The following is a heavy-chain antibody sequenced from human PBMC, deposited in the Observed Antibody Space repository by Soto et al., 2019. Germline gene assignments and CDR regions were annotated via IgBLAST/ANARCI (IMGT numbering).Heavy chain of an antibody. CDR1: GFTFSSYA. Sequence: GGSLRLSCAASGFTFSSYAMSWVRQAPGKGLEWVSAISGSGGSTYYADSVKGRFTISRDNSKNTLYLQMNSLRAEDTAVYYCAKVINPRGRFGEFDPWGQGTLVTVSS. V-gene: IGHV3-23*01. J-gene: IGHJ5*02. D-gene: IGHD3-10*01. CDR2: ISGSGGST. CDR3: AKVINPRGRFGEFDP.